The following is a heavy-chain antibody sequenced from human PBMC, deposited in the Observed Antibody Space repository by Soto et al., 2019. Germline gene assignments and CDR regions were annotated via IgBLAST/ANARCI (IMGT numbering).Heavy chain of an antibody. D-gene: IGHD2-2*01. Sequence: LGLSCAASGFTFSSYDMNWVRQAPGKGLECVSYMSSSGSTIYYADSVKGRFTVSRDNAKSSLYLQMNSLRAEDTAVYYCAAIVVVPAAPMDAWGQGTTVTVSS. J-gene: IGHJ6*02. V-gene: IGHV3-48*03. CDR3: AAIVVVPAAPMDA. CDR1: GFTFSSYD. CDR2: MSSSGSTI.